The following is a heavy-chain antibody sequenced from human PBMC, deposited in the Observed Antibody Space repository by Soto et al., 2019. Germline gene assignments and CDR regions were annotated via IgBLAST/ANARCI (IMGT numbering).Heavy chain of an antibody. Sequence: GASVKVSCKASGYTFTSYGISWVRQAPGQGLEWMGWISAYNGNTNYAQKLQGRVTMITDTSTSTAYMELRSLRSDDTAVYYCARSGILGFSPKRTPRRNQFDPWGQGTLVTVSS. V-gene: IGHV1-18*04. J-gene: IGHJ5*02. D-gene: IGHD2-21*02. CDR2: ISAYNGNT. CDR1: GYTFTSYG. CDR3: ARSGILGFSPKRTPRRNQFDP.